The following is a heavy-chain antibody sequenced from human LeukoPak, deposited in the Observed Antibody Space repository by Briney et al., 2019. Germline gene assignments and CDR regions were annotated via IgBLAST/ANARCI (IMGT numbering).Heavy chain of an antibody. CDR3: ARRVVITPRTIAAFDY. D-gene: IGHD3-9*01. CDR1: GGPISSSSYY. Sequence: SETLTLTCTVSGGPISSSSYYWGWIRQPPGKGLEWIGSSYYSGSTYYNPSLKSRVTISVDTSKNQFSLKLSSVTAADTAVYYCARRVVITPRTIAAFDYWGQGTLVTVSA. V-gene: IGHV4-39*01. CDR2: SYYSGST. J-gene: IGHJ4*02.